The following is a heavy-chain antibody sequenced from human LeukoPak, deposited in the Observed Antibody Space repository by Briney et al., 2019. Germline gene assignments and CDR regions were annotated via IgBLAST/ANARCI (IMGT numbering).Heavy chain of an antibody. CDR2: IYYSGST. V-gene: IGHV4-59*01. D-gene: IGHD2-2*01. J-gene: IGHJ4*02. CDR3: ARTVCSSTSCWFDY. Sequence: KPWETLSLTCTVSGGSISSYYWSWIRQPPGKGLEWIGYIYYSGSTNYNPSLKSRVTISVDTSKNQFSLKLSSVTAADTAVYYCARTVCSSTSCWFDYWGQGTLVTASS. CDR1: GGSISSYY.